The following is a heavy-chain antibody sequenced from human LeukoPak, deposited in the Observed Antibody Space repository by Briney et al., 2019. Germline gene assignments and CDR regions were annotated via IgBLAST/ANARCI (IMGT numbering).Heavy chain of an antibody. CDR3: ARSSTGSKYYFDY. CDR2: IYYSGST. J-gene: IGHJ4*02. Sequence: SGTLSLTCSVSGGSISSYYWSWIRQPPGKGLEWIGYIYYSGSTNYNPSLKSRVTMSVDTSKNQFSLKLSSVTAADTAVYYCARSSTGSKYYFDYWGQGTLVTVSS. D-gene: IGHD3-9*01. CDR1: GGSISSYY. V-gene: IGHV4-59*01.